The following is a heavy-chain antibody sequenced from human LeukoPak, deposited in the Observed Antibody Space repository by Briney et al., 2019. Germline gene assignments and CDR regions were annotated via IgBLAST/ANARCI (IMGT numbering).Heavy chain of an antibody. CDR1: GFTFSDYY. CDR2: ISSSGSTI. D-gene: IGHD2-2*02. Sequence: TSGGSLRLSCAASGFTFSDYYMSWIRQAPVKGLEWVSYISSSGSTIYYADSVKGRFTISRDNAKNSLYLQMNSLRAEDTAVYYCAKDRSRLGYCSSTSCYTDAFDIWGQGTMVTVSS. J-gene: IGHJ3*02. V-gene: IGHV3-11*04. CDR3: AKDRSRLGYCSSTSCYTDAFDI.